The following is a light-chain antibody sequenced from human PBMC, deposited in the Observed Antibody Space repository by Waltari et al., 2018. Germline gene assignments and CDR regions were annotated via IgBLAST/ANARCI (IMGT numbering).Light chain of an antibody. V-gene: IGLV1-51*01. J-gene: IGLJ2*01. CDR1: SSNIGNYL. CDR2: DNY. Sequence: QSVLTLPPSVSAPPGQKVTISCSGSSSNIGNYLVSWYHQLPGATPKLLIYDNYKRPSGIPDRFSASKSGTSATLDITGLQIGDEADYYCATWDNSLTAVVFGGGTKLTVL. CDR3: ATWDNSLTAVV.